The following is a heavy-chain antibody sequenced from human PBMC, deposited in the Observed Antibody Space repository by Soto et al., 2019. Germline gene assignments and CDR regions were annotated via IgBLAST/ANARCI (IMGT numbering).Heavy chain of an antibody. D-gene: IGHD5-18*01. CDR1: GGTFSSYT. CDR3: SATDTAMVPIDY. J-gene: IGHJ4*02. Sequence: QVQLVQSGAEVKKPGSSVKVSCKASGGTFSSYTISWVRQAPGQGLEWMGRIIPILGIANYAQKFQGRVXIXAXXSTSTAYMELSSLRSEDTAVYYCSATDTAMVPIDYWGQGTLVTVSS. CDR2: IIPILGIA. V-gene: IGHV1-69*02.